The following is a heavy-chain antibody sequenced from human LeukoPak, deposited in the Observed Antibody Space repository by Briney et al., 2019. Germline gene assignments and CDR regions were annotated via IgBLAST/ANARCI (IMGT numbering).Heavy chain of an antibody. D-gene: IGHD1-26*01. CDR1: GYTFTGHY. J-gene: IGHJ4*02. CDR2: INPNSGDT. CDR3: ARDMWELPSNYYYDY. Sequence: GSVKVTCKASGYTFTGHYLNWLRQAPGQGLEWMGRINPNSGDTKYADKFQGKVIMTRDTSTSTAYMELNGLRSNDTASYYCARDMWELPSNYYYDYWGQGYLVTVSS. V-gene: IGHV1-2*06.